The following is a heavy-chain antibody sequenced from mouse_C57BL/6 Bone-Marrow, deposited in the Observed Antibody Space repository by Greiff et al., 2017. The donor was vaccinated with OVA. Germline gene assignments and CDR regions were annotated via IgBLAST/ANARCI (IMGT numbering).Heavy chain of an antibody. Sequence: QVQLQQPGAELVKPGASVKLSCKASGYTFTSYWMQWVKQRPGQGLEWIGEIDPSDSYTNYNQKFKGKATLTVDTSSSTAYMQLSSLTSEDSAVYYWARCGSLFDYWGQGTTLTVSS. CDR3: ARCGSLFDY. D-gene: IGHD1-1*01. J-gene: IGHJ2*01. CDR1: GYTFTSYW. V-gene: IGHV1-50*01. CDR2: IDPSDSYT.